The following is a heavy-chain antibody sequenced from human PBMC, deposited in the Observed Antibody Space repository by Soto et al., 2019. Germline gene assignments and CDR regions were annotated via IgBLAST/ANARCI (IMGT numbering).Heavy chain of an antibody. CDR3: ARDYSAGAGENWFDP. Sequence: QAQLVESGGGVVQPGTSLRLSCAASGFTFSDYGMHWVRQAPGKGLEWVALTWYDESIKVYADSVKGRFTISRDNSKNTLYLQMNDLRAEHTAVYYCARDYSAGAGENWFDPWGQGTLVTVSS. CDR2: TWYDESIK. D-gene: IGHD1-26*01. CDR1: GFTFSDYG. J-gene: IGHJ5*02. V-gene: IGHV3-33*01.